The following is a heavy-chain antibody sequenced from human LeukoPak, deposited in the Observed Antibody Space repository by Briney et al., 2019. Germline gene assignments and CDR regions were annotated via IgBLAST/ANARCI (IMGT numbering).Heavy chain of an antibody. J-gene: IGHJ4*02. D-gene: IGHD6-19*01. V-gene: IGHV3-30*14. CDR1: GFTFSSYA. Sequence: GGSLRLSCAASGFTFSSYAMHWVRQAPGKGLEWVAIISYDGGNKYYADSVKGRFTISRENAKNSLYLQMNSLRAGDTAVYYCARGSMAGYFDYWGQGTLVTVSS. CDR3: ARGSMAGYFDY. CDR2: ISYDGGNK.